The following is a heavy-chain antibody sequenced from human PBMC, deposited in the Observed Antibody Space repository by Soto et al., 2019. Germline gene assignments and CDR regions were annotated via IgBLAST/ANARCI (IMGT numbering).Heavy chain of an antibody. V-gene: IGHV4-30-2*01. CDR3: ARGGITIFGVVTPFDY. J-gene: IGHJ4*02. Sequence: SETLSLTCAVSGGSISSGGYSWSWIRQPPGKGLEWIGYIYHSGSTYYNPSLKSRVTISVDRSKNQFSLKLSSVTVADTAVYYCARGGITIFGVVTPFDYWGQGTLVTVSS. D-gene: IGHD3-3*01. CDR1: GGSISSGGYS. CDR2: IYHSGST.